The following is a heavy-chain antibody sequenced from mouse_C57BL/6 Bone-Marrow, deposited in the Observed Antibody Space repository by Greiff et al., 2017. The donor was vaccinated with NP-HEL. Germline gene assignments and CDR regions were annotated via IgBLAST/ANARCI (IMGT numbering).Heavy chain of an antibody. CDR2: IWSGGST. J-gene: IGHJ4*01. D-gene: IGHD2-2*01. CDR1: GFSLTSYG. Sequence: VKLVESGPGLVQPSQSLSITCTVSGFSLTSYGVHWVRQSPGKGLEWLGVIWSGGSTDYNAAFISRLSISKDNSKSQVFFKMNSLQADDTAIYYCARKGGYDVGAMDYWGQGTSVTVSS. V-gene: IGHV2-2*01. CDR3: ARKGGYDVGAMDY.